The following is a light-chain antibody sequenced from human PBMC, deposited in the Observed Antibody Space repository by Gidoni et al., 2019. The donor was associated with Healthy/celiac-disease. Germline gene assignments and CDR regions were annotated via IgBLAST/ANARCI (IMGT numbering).Light chain of an antibody. V-gene: IGKV3-20*01. Sequence: EIVLTQSPGTLSLSPGERATLSCRASQRVSSSYLAWYQQKPGQAPRLLIYSASSRATGIPDRFSGSGSGTDLTLTISRLEPEDFAVYYCQQYGSSPPITFGQGTRLEIK. CDR3: QQYGSSPPIT. CDR1: QRVSSSY. CDR2: SAS. J-gene: IGKJ5*01.